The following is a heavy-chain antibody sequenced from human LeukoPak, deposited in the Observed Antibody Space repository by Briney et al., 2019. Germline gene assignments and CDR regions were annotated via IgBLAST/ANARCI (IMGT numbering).Heavy chain of an antibody. J-gene: IGHJ4*02. Sequence: PGRSLRPSCTASGFTFGDYAMSWFRQAPGKGLEWVGFIRSKAYGGTTEYAASVKGRFTISRDDSKSIAYLQMNSLKTEDTAVYYCTRVWWDSSGYYYFDYWGQGTLVTVSS. CDR2: IRSKAYGGTT. V-gene: IGHV3-49*03. CDR3: TRVWWDSSGYYYFDY. D-gene: IGHD3-22*01. CDR1: GFTFGDYA.